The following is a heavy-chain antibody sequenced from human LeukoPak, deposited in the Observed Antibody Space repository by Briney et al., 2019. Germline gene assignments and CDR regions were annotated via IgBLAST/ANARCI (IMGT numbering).Heavy chain of an antibody. CDR2: INTNTGNP. V-gene: IGHV7-4-1*02. J-gene: IGHJ4*02. CDR3: ARVLTTRRYYDIGDY. Sequence: INTNTGNPTYAQGFTGRFVFSLDTSVSTAYLQISSLKAEDTAVYYCARVLTTRRYYDIGDYWGQGTLVTVSS. D-gene: IGHD3-9*01.